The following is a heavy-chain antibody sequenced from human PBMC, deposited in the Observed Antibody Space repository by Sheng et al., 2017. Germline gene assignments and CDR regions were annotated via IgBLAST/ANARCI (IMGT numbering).Heavy chain of an antibody. Sequence: QVQLQQWGAGLLKPSETLSLTCAVYGGSFSGYYWSWIRQPPGKGLEWIGEINHSGSTNYNPSLKSRVTISVDTSKNQFSLKLSSVTAADTAVYYCARVGRGSGKRWLHDWYFDLWGRGTLVTVSS. J-gene: IGHJ2*01. CDR2: INHSGST. V-gene: IGHV4-34*01. CDR3: ARVGRGSGKRWLHDWYFDL. D-gene: IGHD5-12*01. CDR1: GGSFSGYY.